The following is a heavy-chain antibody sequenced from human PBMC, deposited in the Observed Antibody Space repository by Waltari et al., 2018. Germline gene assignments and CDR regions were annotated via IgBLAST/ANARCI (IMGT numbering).Heavy chain of an antibody. J-gene: IGHJ4*02. CDR1: GFVFSTYA. Sequence: QVQLVESGGGVVQPGRSLRLSCAASGFVFSTYAMHRVRQAPGKGLEWVAVLSYDGSNKYYTDSLKGRFTISRDNSKNTMYLQMDSLRTDDTAVYYCARENRQWLAPEPYYFDYWGRGTLVTVTS. CDR2: LSYDGSNK. D-gene: IGHD6-19*01. CDR3: ARENRQWLAPEPYYFDY. V-gene: IGHV3-30*10.